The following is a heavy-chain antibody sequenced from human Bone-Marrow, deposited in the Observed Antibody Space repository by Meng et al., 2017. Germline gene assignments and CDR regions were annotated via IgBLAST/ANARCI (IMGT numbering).Heavy chain of an antibody. D-gene: IGHD3-10*01. CDR2: LGAHDGDT. Sequence: QVQPVQSGPEVKKPGASVKVSCKASDYTFTGYGVSWVRQATGQGLEWMAWLGAHDGDTSHAPKFQGRVTVSADRPTATAYMELRSLRSDDTAVYYCARGTPGRSYSDYWGQGTLVTVSS. V-gene: IGHV1-18*01. J-gene: IGHJ4*02. CDR3: ARGTPGRSYSDY. CDR1: DYTFTGYG.